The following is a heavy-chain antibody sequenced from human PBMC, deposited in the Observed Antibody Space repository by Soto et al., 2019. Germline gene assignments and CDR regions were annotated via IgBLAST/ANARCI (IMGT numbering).Heavy chain of an antibody. Sequence: SETLSLTCTVSGGSISSGDYYWSWIRQPPGKGLEWIGYIYYSGSTYYNPSLKSRVTISVDTSKNQFSLKLSSVTAADTAVYYCARDRPNIVVVPAAPLYYFDYWGQGTLVTVSS. CDR1: GGSISSGDYY. D-gene: IGHD2-2*01. CDR2: IYYSGST. J-gene: IGHJ4*02. CDR3: ARDRPNIVVVPAAPLYYFDY. V-gene: IGHV4-30-4*01.